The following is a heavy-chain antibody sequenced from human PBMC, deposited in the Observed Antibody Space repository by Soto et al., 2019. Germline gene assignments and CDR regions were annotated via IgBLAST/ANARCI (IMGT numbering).Heavy chain of an antibody. Sequence: QVQLVESGGGVVQPGRSLRLSCAASGFTFSSYAMHWVRQAPGKGLEWVAVISYDGSNKYYADSVKGRFTISRDNSKNTLYLQMNSLRAEDTAVYYCARDQSPTLPYDILTGYYPRYGMDVWGQGTTVTVSS. CDR1: GFTFSSYA. CDR3: ARDQSPTLPYDILTGYYPRYGMDV. J-gene: IGHJ6*02. D-gene: IGHD3-9*01. CDR2: ISYDGSNK. V-gene: IGHV3-30-3*01.